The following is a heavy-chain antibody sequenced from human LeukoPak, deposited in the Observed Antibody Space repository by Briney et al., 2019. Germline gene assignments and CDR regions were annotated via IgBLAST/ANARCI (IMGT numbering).Heavy chain of an antibody. CDR2: ISYDGSSK. CDR3: ATSALPYYDFWSGYYFDAFDI. D-gene: IGHD3-3*01. Sequence: GGSLRLSCAASGFTFSSYAMHWVRQAPGKGLEWVAVISYDGSSKYYADSVKGRFTISRDNSKNTLYLQMNSLRAEDTAVYYCATSALPYYDFWSGYYFDAFDIWGQGTMVTVSS. CDR1: GFTFSSYA. J-gene: IGHJ3*02. V-gene: IGHV3-30-3*01.